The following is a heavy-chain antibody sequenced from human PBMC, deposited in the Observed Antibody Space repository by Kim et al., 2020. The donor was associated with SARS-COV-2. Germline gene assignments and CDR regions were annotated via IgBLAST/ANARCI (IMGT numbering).Heavy chain of an antibody. J-gene: IGHJ4*02. V-gene: IGHV7-4-1*02. CDR2: INTNTGKP. CDR3: ARVLPYSSSWANFDY. Sequence: ASVKVSCKASGYTVTTYAIHWVRQAPGQGLEWMGRINTNTGKPTYAQGFTGRFVFSLHTSVSTAYLEISSLRAEDTAVFYCARVLPYSSSWANFDYWGQGTLVTVSS. CDR1: GYTVTTYA. D-gene: IGHD6-13*01.